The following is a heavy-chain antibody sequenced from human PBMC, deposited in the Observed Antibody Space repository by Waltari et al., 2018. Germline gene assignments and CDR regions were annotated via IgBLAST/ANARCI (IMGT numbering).Heavy chain of an antibody. CDR1: GYTLTELS. CDR2: FDPEDGET. J-gene: IGHJ5*02. D-gene: IGHD3-10*01. V-gene: IGHV1-24*01. Sequence: QVQLVQSGAEVKKPGASVKVSCKVSGYTLTELSMHWVRQAPGKGLGWMGGFDPEDGETIYAQKFQGRVTMTEDTSTDTAYMELSSLRSEDTAVYYCATTVTRLYYYGSGSYGWFDPWGQGTLVTVSS. CDR3: ATTVTRLYYYGSGSYGWFDP.